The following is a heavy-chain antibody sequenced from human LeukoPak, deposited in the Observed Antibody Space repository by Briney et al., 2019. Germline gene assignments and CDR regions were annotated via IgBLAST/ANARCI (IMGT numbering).Heavy chain of an antibody. CDR1: GFTFSGSA. J-gene: IGHJ4*02. CDR2: IRSKVNNYAT. CDR3: TTQYSSGSPGY. D-gene: IGHD6-19*01. V-gene: IGHV3-73*01. Sequence: GGSLRLSCAASGFTFSGSAMHWVRQASGKGLEWVGRIRSKVNNYATAYAASVKDRFTISRDDSRNTAYLQMNSLKTEDTAVYYCTTQYSSGSPGYWGQGTLVTVSS.